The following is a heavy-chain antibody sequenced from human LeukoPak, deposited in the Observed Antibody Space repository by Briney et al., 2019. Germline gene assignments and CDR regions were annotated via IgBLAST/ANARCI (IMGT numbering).Heavy chain of an antibody. CDR3: ARGAQLTDY. Sequence: GGSLRLSCAASGFTMHTYGMHWVRQAPGKGLEYVSGIGPDGGIIYYVNSVRGRSTISRDNSKYMVYLQVVSLTTDDMAVYYCARGAQLTDYWGQGTMVTVSS. D-gene: IGHD6-13*01. CDR1: GFTMHTYG. J-gene: IGHJ4*02. V-gene: IGHV3-64*01. CDR2: IGPDGGII.